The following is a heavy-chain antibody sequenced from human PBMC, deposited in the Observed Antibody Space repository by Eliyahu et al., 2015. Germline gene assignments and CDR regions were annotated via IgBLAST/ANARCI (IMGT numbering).Heavy chain of an antibody. J-gene: IGHJ4*02. CDR2: INTGNGNT. CDR1: GYTFXSYA. Sequence: QVQLVQSGAEVKKPGASVKVSCXASGYTFXSYAMHWVRQAPGQRLEWMGWINTGNGNTKYSQKFQGRVTFTRDTSASTAYMELSSLTSEDTAVYYCARGKEEMAAYSLTPLCNWGQGTLVTVSS. V-gene: IGHV1-3*04. CDR3: ARGKEEMAAYSLTPLCN. D-gene: IGHD3-9*01.